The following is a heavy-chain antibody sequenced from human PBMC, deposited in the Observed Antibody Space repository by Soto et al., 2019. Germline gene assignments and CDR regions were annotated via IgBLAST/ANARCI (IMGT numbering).Heavy chain of an antibody. Sequence: VYYWTIVGFCGRRIVKTTRKWTEGNGEINHSGSTTYTPSLRSRVTISVDTSKNQFSLKLSSVTAADTAVYYCAVKEGGIYGDEEYYYYYMDVWGKGTTVTVSS. D-gene: IGHD4-17*01. CDR2: INHSGST. CDR1: YWTIVGFC. CDR3: AVKEGGIYGDEEYYYYYMDV. V-gene: IGHV4-34*08. J-gene: IGHJ6*03.